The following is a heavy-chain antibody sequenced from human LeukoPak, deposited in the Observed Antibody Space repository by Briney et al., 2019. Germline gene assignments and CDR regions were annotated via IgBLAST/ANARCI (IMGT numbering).Heavy chain of an antibody. V-gene: IGHV4-34*01. Sequence: SETLSLTCAVYGGSFSGYYWSWIRQPPGKGLEWIGEINHSGSTNYNPSLKSRVTISVDTSKNQFSLKLSSVTAADTAVYYCARVEMATISRRRYFDYWGQGTLVTASS. CDR3: ARVEMATISRRRYFDY. CDR2: INHSGST. CDR1: GGSFSGYY. D-gene: IGHD5-24*01. J-gene: IGHJ4*02.